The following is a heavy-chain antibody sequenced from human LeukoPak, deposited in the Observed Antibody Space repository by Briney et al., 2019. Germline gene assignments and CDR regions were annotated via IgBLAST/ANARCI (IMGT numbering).Heavy chain of an antibody. V-gene: IGHV5-51*01. CDR1: GYSFTTYW. Sequence: PGESLKISCRGSGYSFTTYWIGWVRQMPGKGLEWMGIIYPGDSDARYSPSFQGQVTISADKSISTAYLQWSSLKASDTAMYYCARTSGSYGRDAFNIWGQGTMVTVSS. CDR2: IYPGDSDA. D-gene: IGHD1-26*01. J-gene: IGHJ3*02. CDR3: ARTSGSYGRDAFNI.